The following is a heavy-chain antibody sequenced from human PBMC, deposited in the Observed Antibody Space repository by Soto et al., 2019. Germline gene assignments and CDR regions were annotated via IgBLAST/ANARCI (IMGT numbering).Heavy chain of an antibody. Sequence: ASVKVSCTASGYTFTGYYMHWVRQAPGQGLEWMGWINPNSGGTNYAQKFQGWVTMTRDTSISTAYMELSRLRSDDTAVYYCARDRPDYYDSSGYSYYYYYGMDVWGQGTTVTVSS. D-gene: IGHD3-22*01. J-gene: IGHJ6*02. CDR3: ARDRPDYYDSSGYSYYYYYGMDV. CDR2: INPNSGGT. V-gene: IGHV1-2*04. CDR1: GYTFTGYY.